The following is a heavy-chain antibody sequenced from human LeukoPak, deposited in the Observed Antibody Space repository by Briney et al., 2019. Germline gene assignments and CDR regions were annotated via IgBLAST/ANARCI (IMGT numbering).Heavy chain of an antibody. CDR1: GFTFSSYW. CDR2: IVTVGGIT. CDR3: ASPTLGCRAFDL. Sequence: PGGSLRLSCAPSGFTFSSYWMHWVRQAPGRGVGWVSRIVTVGGITTYADSVKGRFTISRDNVKNTMYLQKNSVRVEETAVYNCASPTLGCRAFDLWAEGPRLPVPS. D-gene: IGHD7-27*01. V-gene: IGHV3-74*01. J-gene: IGHJ3*01.